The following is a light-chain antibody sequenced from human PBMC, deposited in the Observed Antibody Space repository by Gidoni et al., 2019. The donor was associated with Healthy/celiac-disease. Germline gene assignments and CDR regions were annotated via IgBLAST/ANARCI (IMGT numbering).Light chain of an antibody. CDR2: RNN. V-gene: IGLV1-47*01. CDR3: AAWDDSLVGVV. J-gene: IGLJ2*01. Sequence: QSVLTQPPSASGTPGQRVTLSCSGSSSNIGSNYVYWYQQLPGTAPKLLVYRNNQRPSGVPDRFSGSKSGTSASLAISGLRSEDEADYYCAAWDDSLVGVVFGGGTKLTVL. CDR1: SSNIGSNY.